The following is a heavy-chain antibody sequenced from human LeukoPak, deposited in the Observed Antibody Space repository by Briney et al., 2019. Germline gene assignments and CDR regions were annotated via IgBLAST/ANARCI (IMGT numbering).Heavy chain of an antibody. CDR3: AKGGVGPTYYFDY. J-gene: IGHJ4*02. D-gene: IGHD1-26*01. Sequence: GGSLRLSCAASGFTFSSYAMSWVRQAPGKGLEWVSAISGSGGSTYYADSVKGRFTISRDNPKNTLYLQMNSLRAEDTAVYYCAKGGVGPTYYFDYWGQGTLVTVSS. CDR1: GFTFSSYA. V-gene: IGHV3-23*01. CDR2: ISGSGGST.